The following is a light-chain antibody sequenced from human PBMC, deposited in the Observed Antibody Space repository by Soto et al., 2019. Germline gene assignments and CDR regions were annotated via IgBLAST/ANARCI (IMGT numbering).Light chain of an antibody. CDR3: RQYYSTPPVT. CDR2: WAS. CDR1: QSVLYSSNNKNY. Sequence: DIVMTQSPDSLAVSLGERATINCTSSQSVLYSSNNKNYLAWYQQKTGQPPKLIIYWASTRESGVSDRFSGRGSGADFTLTISSLQAEDVAVYYCRQYYSTPPVTFCPGTKVDIK. V-gene: IGKV4-1*01. J-gene: IGKJ3*01.